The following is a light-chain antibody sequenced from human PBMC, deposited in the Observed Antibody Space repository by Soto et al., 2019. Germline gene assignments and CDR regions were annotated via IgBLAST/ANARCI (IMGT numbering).Light chain of an antibody. CDR1: SRDVGNYNF. CDR2: DVS. CDR3: SSYTSGSVL. J-gene: IGLJ3*02. V-gene: IGLV2-14*01. Sequence: QSVLTQPASVSVSPGQWITVSCTGTSRDVGNYNFVSWYQQHPGKAPKVIIYDVSNRPSGVSDRFSASKSGNTASLTISGLQTEDEAVYFCSSYTSGSVLFGGGTKVTVL.